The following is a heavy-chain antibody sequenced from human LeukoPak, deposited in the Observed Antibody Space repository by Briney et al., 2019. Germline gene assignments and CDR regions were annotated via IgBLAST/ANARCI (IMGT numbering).Heavy chain of an antibody. V-gene: IGHV4-59*01. CDR3: ARGAPGGNDYGDY. Sequence: SETLSLTCTVSGASISSYYWSWFRQPPGKGLEWIGYIFHGGSTNYNPSLKSRVTISVDTSKNQLSLKLSSVTAADTAVYYCARGAPGGNDYGDYWGQGTLVTVSS. CDR2: IFHGGST. CDR1: GASISSYY. J-gene: IGHJ4*02.